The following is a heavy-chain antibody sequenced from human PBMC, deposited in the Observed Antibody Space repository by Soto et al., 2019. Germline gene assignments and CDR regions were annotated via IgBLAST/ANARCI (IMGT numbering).Heavy chain of an antibody. CDR3: ARLREPYSNYFDY. J-gene: IGHJ4*02. Sequence: SEPLRVSWSVSGGSLVDYGCICISKPPGKGLENLGYIYYSESTNYNPSFKSRVTISVDTSRNQFSLTLSSMTAADTAVYYCARLREPYSNYFDYWGQGTLVTAPQ. V-gene: IGHV4-59*08. CDR1: GGSLVDYG. CDR2: IYYSEST. D-gene: IGHD4-4*01.